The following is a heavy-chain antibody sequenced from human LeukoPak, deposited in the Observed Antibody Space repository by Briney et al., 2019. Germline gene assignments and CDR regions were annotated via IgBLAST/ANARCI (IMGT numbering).Heavy chain of an antibody. Sequence: PGGSLRLSCTASGFTFSSCGMHWVRQAPGKGLEWVANIKTDGSEKYYVDSVKGRFTISRDNAKNSLYLQMNSLRAEDTAVYYCARDYTGYFPWGQGTLVIVSS. CDR2: IKTDGSEK. V-gene: IGHV3-7*03. D-gene: IGHD3-9*01. CDR3: ARDYTGYFP. CDR1: GFTFSSCG. J-gene: IGHJ5*02.